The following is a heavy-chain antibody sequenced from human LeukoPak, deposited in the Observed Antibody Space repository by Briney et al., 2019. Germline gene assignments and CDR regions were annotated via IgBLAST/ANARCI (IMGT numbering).Heavy chain of an antibody. CDR1: GGSISSSNW. Sequence: SSETLSLTCAVSGGSISSSNWWSWVRQPPGKGLEWIGSIYYSGSTYYNPSLKSRVTISVDTSKNQFSLKLSSVTAADTAVYYCARRWFGDAFDIWGQGTMVTVSS. CDR3: ARRWFGDAFDI. D-gene: IGHD3-10*01. J-gene: IGHJ3*02. CDR2: IYYSGST. V-gene: IGHV4-4*02.